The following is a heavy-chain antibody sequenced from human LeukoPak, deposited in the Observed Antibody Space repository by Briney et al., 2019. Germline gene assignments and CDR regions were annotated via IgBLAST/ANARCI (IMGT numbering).Heavy chain of an antibody. CDR1: GGSISSGGYY. Sequence: SQTLSLTCTVSGGSISSGGYYWSWIRQHPGKGLEWIGYIYYSGSTNYNPSLKSRVTISVDTSKNQFSLKLSSVTAADTAVYYCARWSIAARPGNWFDPWGQGTLVTVSS. V-gene: IGHV4-61*08. D-gene: IGHD6-6*01. CDR3: ARWSIAARPGNWFDP. J-gene: IGHJ5*02. CDR2: IYYSGST.